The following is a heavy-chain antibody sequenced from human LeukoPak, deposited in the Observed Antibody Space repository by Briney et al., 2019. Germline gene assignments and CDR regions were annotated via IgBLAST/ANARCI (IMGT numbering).Heavy chain of an antibody. Sequence: ASVKVSCKVSGYTLTELSMHWVRQAPGQGLEWMGIINPSGGSTSYAQKFQGRVTMTRDTSTSTVYMELSSLRSEDTAVYYCARVPKGAPLAGAFDIWGQGTMVTVSS. J-gene: IGHJ3*02. CDR3: ARVPKGAPLAGAFDI. D-gene: IGHD1-26*01. V-gene: IGHV1-46*01. CDR2: INPSGGST. CDR1: GYTLTELS.